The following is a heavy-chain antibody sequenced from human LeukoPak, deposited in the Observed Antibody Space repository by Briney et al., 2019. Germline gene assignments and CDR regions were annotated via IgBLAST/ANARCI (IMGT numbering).Heavy chain of an antibody. CDR2: ISYDGSNK. CDR3: ARERNRRITIFGVVPSAFDI. V-gene: IGHV3-30*04. J-gene: IGHJ3*02. CDR1: GFSFSSFG. D-gene: IGHD3-3*01. Sequence: GGSLRLSCGASGFSFSSFGMHWVRQAPGKGLQWVAVISYDGSNKYYTDSVKGRFTISRDNSKNTLYLEMNSLRAEDTAVYYCARERNRRITIFGVVPSAFDIWGQGTMVTVSS.